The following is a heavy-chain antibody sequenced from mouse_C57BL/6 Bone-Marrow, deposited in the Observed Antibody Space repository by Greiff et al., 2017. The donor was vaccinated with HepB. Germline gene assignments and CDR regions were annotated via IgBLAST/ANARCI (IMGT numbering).Heavy chain of an antibody. CDR3: ARNSPPYYSNYPWYFDY. CDR1: GYSITSGYY. J-gene: IGHJ2*01. CDR2: ISYDGSN. Sequence: EVQLQESGPGLVKPSQSLSLTCSVTGYSITSGYYWNWIRQFPGNKLEWMGYISYDGSNNYNPSLKNRISITRDTSKNQFFLKLNSVTTEDTATYYCARNSPPYYSNYPWYFDYWGQGTTLTVSS. V-gene: IGHV3-6*01. D-gene: IGHD2-5*01.